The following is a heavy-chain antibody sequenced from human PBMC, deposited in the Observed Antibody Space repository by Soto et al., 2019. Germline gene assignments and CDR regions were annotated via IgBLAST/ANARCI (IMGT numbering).Heavy chain of an antibody. CDR3: ARLDADIVAKTYGMDV. CDR1: GGSVSSGSYY. D-gene: IGHD5-12*01. J-gene: IGHJ6*02. V-gene: IGHV4-61*01. Sequence: PSETLSLTCTVSGGSVSSGSYYWSWIRQPPGKGLEWIGYIYYSGSTNYNPSLKSRVTISVDTSKNQFSLKLSSVTAADTAVYHCARLDADIVAKTYGMDVWGQGTTVTVSS. CDR2: IYYSGST.